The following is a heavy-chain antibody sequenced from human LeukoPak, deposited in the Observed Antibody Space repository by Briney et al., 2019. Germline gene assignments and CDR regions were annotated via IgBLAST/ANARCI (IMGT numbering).Heavy chain of an antibody. CDR3: TSPYCSSTSCYDY. CDR1: GFTFSGSA. J-gene: IGHJ4*02. Sequence: PGGSLRLSCAASGFTFSGSAMHWVRQASGKGLEWVGRIRSKANSYATAYAASVKGRFTISRDDSKNTAYLQMNSLKPEDTALYYCTSPYCSSTSCYDYWGQGTLVTVSS. CDR2: IRSKANSYAT. V-gene: IGHV3-73*01. D-gene: IGHD2-2*01.